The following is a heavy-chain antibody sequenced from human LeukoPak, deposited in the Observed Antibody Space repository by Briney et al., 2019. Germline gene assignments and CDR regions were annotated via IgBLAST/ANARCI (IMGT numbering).Heavy chain of an antibody. V-gene: IGHV3-23*01. CDR1: GFTFSSYA. Sequence: PGGSLRLSCAASGFTFSSYAMSWVRQAPGTGLQWVSAISDSGGSTYYADSVKGRLTISRDNSKNTLYLQVNSLRGEDTAVYYCAKDHYDSRVRLPIYYYGMDVWGQGTTVTVSS. CDR2: ISDSGGST. CDR3: AKDHYDSRVRLPIYYYGMDV. D-gene: IGHD3-22*01. J-gene: IGHJ6*02.